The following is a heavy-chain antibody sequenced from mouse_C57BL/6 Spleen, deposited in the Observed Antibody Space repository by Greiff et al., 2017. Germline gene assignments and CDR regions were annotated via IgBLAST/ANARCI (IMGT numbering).Heavy chain of an antibody. V-gene: IGHV1-12*01. Sequence: QVQLQQSGAELVRPGASVKMSCKASGYTFTSYNMPWVKQTPRQGLEWIGAIYPGNGDTSYNQKFKGKATSTVDKSSSTAYMQLSSLTSEDSAVYFCARGDYGYETAWFTYWGQGTLVTVSA. CDR2: IYPGNGDT. CDR3: ARGDYGYETAWFTY. D-gene: IGHD2-2*01. J-gene: IGHJ3*01. CDR1: GYTFTSYN.